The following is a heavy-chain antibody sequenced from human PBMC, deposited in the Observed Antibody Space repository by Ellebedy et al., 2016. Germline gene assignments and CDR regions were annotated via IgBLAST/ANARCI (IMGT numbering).Heavy chain of an antibody. D-gene: IGHD5-18*01. CDR3: ARDLGKYSYDY. CDR2: IYYSGST. Sequence: GSLRLSXTVSGGSISSYYWSWIRQPPGKGLEWIGYIYYSGSTNYNPSLKSRVTITVDTSKNQFSLKLSSVTAADTAVYYCARDLGKYSYDYWGQGTLVTVSS. V-gene: IGHV4-59*12. CDR1: GGSISSYY. J-gene: IGHJ4*02.